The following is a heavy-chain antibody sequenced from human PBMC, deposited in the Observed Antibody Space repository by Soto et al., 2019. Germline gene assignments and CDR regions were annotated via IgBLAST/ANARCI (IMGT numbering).Heavy chain of an antibody. Sequence: EVQLVESGGGLVQPGGSLRLSCAASGFTFSSYSMNWVRQAPGKGLEWVSYISSSSGTTYYADSVKGRFTISRDNAKNAFELQMNSLRAEDTAVYYCARDLYGDYIFDYWGQGTLVTVSP. V-gene: IGHV3-48*01. CDR1: GFTFSSYS. CDR2: ISSSSGTT. CDR3: ARDLYGDYIFDY. J-gene: IGHJ4*02. D-gene: IGHD4-17*01.